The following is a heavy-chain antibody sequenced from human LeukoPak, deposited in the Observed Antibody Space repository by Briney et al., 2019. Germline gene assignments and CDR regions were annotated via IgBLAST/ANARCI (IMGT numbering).Heavy chain of an antibody. Sequence: PSEALSLTCTVSGASIRISNYYWGWIRQPPGKGLEWIASVYYTGTTYYNPSLKSRVTIFVETSKNQVSLRLSSVTAADTAVYYCARHSNYASGSTAKGLFDYWGQGTLVSVSS. CDR1: GASIRISNYY. J-gene: IGHJ4*02. D-gene: IGHD3-10*01. CDR2: VYYTGTT. CDR3: ARHSNYASGSTAKGLFDY. V-gene: IGHV4-39*01.